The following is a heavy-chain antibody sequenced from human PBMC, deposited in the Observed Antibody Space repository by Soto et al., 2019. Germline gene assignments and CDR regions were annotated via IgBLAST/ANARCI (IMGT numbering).Heavy chain of an antibody. Sequence: SGESLKISCNGSGYSFTNYWISWVRQMPGKVLERMGKIDPSDSYTNYSPSFQGHVTVSADKSSSTAYLQWSSLKASDTAIYYCARHNYCSSTSCFYYYGMDVWGQGXTVTVYS. CDR1: GYSFTNYW. D-gene: IGHD2-2*01. J-gene: IGHJ6*02. CDR3: ARHNYCSSTSCFYYYGMDV. CDR2: IDPSDSYT. V-gene: IGHV5-10-1*01.